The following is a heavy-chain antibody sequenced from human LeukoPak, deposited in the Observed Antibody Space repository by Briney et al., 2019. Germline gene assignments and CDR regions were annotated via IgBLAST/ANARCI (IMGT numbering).Heavy chain of an antibody. V-gene: IGHV1-18*01. CDR3: GGRLEVEFCP. CDR1: GSTFTSYG. Sequence: ASGKLSCTAAGSTFTSYGISWVREAPGQGLEWMGWISAYNGNTNYAPKLKGRVTITTDTSTSTAYMELRSLRSYDTAVDCCGGRLEVEFCPRGHRALVT. J-gene: IGHJ5*02. CDR2: ISAYNGNT. D-gene: IGHD1-1*01.